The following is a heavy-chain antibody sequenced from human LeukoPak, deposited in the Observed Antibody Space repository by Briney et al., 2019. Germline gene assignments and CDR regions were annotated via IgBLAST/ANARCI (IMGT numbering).Heavy chain of an antibody. V-gene: IGHV3-30*18. CDR1: GFTFSSYG. CDR3: AKDRGARVRSIDY. D-gene: IGHD4-17*01. Sequence: GRSLRLSCAASGFTFSSYGMHWVRQAPGKGLEWVAVISYDGSNKYYVDSVKGRFTISRDNSKNTLYLQMNSLRAEDTAVYYCAKDRGARVRSIDYWGQGTLVTVSS. J-gene: IGHJ4*02. CDR2: ISYDGSNK.